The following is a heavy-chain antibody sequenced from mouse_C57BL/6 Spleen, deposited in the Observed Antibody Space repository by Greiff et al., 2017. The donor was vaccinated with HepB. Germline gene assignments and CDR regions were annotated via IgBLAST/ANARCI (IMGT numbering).Heavy chain of an antibody. V-gene: IGHV3-6*01. Sequence: EVQRVESGPGLVKPSQSLSLTCSVTGYSITSGYYWNWIRQFPGNKLEWMGYISYDGSNNYNPSLKNRISITRDTSKNQFFLKLNSVTTEDTATYYCAREDSTMITDWYFDVWGTGTTVTVSS. CDR1: GYSITSGYY. CDR2: ISYDGSN. D-gene: IGHD2-4*01. CDR3: AREDSTMITDWYFDV. J-gene: IGHJ1*03.